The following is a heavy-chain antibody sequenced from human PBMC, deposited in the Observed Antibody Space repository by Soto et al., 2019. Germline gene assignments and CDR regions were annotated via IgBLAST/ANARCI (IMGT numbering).Heavy chain of an antibody. CDR3: ARDSIDYYYYGMDV. J-gene: IGHJ6*02. CDR1: GGSISSGDYY. Sequence: ASETLSLTCTVSGGSISSGDYYWSWICQPPGKGLEWIGYIYYSGSTYYNPSLKSRVTISVDTSKNQFSLKLSSVTAADTAVYYCARDSIDYYYYGMDVWGQGTTVTVSS. V-gene: IGHV4-30-4*01. CDR2: IYYSGST.